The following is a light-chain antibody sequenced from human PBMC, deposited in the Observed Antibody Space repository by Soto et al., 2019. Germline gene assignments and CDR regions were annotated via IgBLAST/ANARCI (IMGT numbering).Light chain of an antibody. V-gene: IGKV1-9*01. J-gene: IGKJ1*01. CDR1: QGISSY. CDR2: AAS. Sequence: DIQLTQSPAFLSASVGDRVTITCRASQGISSYLAWYQQKPGKAPKLLMYAASTLQSGVPSRFSGSGSGTEFTLTISSLQPEDFATYYCLQVKSYPWTFGQGTNVDIK. CDR3: LQVKSYPWT.